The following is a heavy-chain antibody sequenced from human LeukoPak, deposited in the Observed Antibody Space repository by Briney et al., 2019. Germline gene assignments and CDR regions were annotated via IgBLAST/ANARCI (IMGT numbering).Heavy chain of an antibody. CDR3: AREGYGGNSGRDY. Sequence: GGSLRLSCAASGFTVSSDYMSWVRQAPGKGLEWVSVIYSGGSTYYADSVKGRFTISRDNSKNTLYLQMNSLRAEDTAVYYCAREGYGGNSGRDYWGQGTLVTVSS. V-gene: IGHV3-53*01. CDR1: GFTVSSDY. D-gene: IGHD4-23*01. CDR2: IYSGGST. J-gene: IGHJ4*02.